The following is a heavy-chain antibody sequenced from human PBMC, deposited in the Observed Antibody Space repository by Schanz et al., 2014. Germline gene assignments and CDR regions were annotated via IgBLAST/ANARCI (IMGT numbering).Heavy chain of an antibody. CDR2: ISGDHRNT. CDR3: AKDAPYPFDL. Sequence: EVQLVESGGGLVQPGGSLRLSCAASGFSFSSYAMGWVRQARGKGLEWVSSISGDHRNTFYADSVKGRFTISRDNSKNTLYLQMNSLRAEDTAIYYCAKDAPYPFDLWGRGTLITVSS. CDR1: GFSFSSYA. J-gene: IGHJ2*01. V-gene: IGHV3-23*04.